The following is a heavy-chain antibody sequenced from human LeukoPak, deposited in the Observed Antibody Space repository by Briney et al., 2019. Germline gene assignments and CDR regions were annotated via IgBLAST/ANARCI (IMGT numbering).Heavy chain of an antibody. Sequence: SETLSLTCAVYGGSFSGYYWRWIRQPPGKGLEWIGEINHSGSTNYNPSLKSRVTISVDTSKNQFSLKLSSVTAADTAVYYCASGDYGDYVPYYGMDVWGQGTTVTVSS. CDR2: INHSGST. D-gene: IGHD4-17*01. V-gene: IGHV4-34*01. CDR1: GGSFSGYY. J-gene: IGHJ6*02. CDR3: ASGDYGDYVPYYGMDV.